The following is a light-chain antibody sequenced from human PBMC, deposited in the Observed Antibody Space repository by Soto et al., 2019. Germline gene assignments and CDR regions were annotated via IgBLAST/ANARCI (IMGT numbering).Light chain of an antibody. CDR2: AAS. V-gene: IGKV1-9*01. CDR1: QDISSF. Sequence: DIQLTQSPSFLSASVGDRVTIACRASQDISSFLAWYQQKSWKAPKVLIYAASTLQSGVPSRFSGSGSGTEFTLTISSLQPEDFATYYCQQLNSSPYTFGQGTKLEIK. CDR3: QQLNSSPYT. J-gene: IGKJ2*01.